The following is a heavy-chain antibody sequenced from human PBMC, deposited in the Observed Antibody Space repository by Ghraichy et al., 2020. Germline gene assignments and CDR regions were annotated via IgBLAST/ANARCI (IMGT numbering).Heavy chain of an antibody. CDR3: ARRMEAMVVAATSFDY. Sequence: SETLSLTCAVYGGSFSGYYWSWIRQPPGKGLEWIGEINHSGSTNYNPSLKSRVTISVDTSKNQFSLKLSSVTAADTAVYYCARRMEAMVVAATSFDYWGQGTLVTVSS. J-gene: IGHJ4*02. CDR1: GGSFSGYY. CDR2: INHSGST. D-gene: IGHD2-15*01. V-gene: IGHV4-34*01.